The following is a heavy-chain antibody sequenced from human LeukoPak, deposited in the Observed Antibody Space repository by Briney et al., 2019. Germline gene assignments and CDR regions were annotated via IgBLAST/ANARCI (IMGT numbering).Heavy chain of an antibody. CDR3: AREPPREPFDY. J-gene: IGHJ4*02. V-gene: IGHV4-39*07. D-gene: IGHD1-26*01. CDR2: IYYSGST. Sequence: WVRQPPGKGLEWIGSIYYSGSTYYNPSLKSRVTISVDTSKNQFSLKLSSVTAADTAVYYCAREPPREPFDYWGQGTLVTVSS.